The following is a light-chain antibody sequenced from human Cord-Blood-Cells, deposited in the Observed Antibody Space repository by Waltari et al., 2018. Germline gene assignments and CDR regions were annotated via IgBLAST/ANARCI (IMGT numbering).Light chain of an antibody. Sequence: DIQMTQSPSTLSASVGDRVTITCRASQSLSSWLAWYQLKPGKAPKLRIYDASSLESGVPSRFSGSGSGTEFTLTISSLQPDDFATYDCQQYNSYSTFGQGTKLEIK. CDR3: QQYNSYST. J-gene: IGKJ2*01. CDR1: QSLSSW. CDR2: DAS. V-gene: IGKV1-5*01.